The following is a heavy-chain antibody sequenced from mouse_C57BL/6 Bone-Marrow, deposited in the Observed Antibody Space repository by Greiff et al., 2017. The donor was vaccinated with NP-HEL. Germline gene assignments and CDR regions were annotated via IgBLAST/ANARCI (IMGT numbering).Heavy chain of an antibody. V-gene: IGHV1-18*01. CDR1: GYTFTDYN. Sequence: VQLQQSGPELVKPGASVKIPCKASGYTFTDYNMDWVKQSHGKSLEWIGDINPNNGGTIYNQKFKGKATLTVDKSSSTAYMELRSLTSEDTAVYYCARWDYDYLYYAMDYWGQGTSVTVSS. CDR3: ARWDYDYLYYAMDY. CDR2: INPNNGGT. J-gene: IGHJ4*01. D-gene: IGHD2-4*01.